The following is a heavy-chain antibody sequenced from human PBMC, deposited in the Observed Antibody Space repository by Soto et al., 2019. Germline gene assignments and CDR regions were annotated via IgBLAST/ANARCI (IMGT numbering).Heavy chain of an antibody. V-gene: IGHV3-23*01. CDR2: ISGSGGST. CDR1: GFTFSSYA. D-gene: IGHD6-13*01. Sequence: GGSLRLSCAASGFTFSSYAMSWVRQAPGKGLEWVSAISGSGGSTYYADSVKGRFTISRDNSKNTLYLQMNSLRAEDTAVNYWAEDLIVAAAGPNYFDHRGQGTLVTVSS. J-gene: IGHJ4*02. CDR3: AEDLIVAAAGPNYFDH.